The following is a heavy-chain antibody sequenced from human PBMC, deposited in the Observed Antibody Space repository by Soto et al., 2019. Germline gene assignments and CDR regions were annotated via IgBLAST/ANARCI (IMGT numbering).Heavy chain of an antibody. Sequence: GGSLRLSCAASGFTFSSYGMHWVRQAPGKGLEWVAVIWYDGSNKYYADSVRGRFTISRDNSKNTLYLQMNSLRAEDTAVYYCAREFPYGDYTPYSYYGMDFWGQGTTVTVSS. CDR3: AREFPYGDYTPYSYYGMDF. J-gene: IGHJ6*02. D-gene: IGHD4-17*01. CDR2: IWYDGSNK. CDR1: GFTFSSYG. V-gene: IGHV3-33*01.